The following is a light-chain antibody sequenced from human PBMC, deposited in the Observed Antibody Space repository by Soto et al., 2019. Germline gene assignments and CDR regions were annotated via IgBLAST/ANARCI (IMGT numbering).Light chain of an antibody. V-gene: IGLV1-47*01. Sequence: VLTQPPSASGTPGQRVTISCSGSSSDIGSNYVYWYQQLPGTAPKLLIYRNNQRPSGVPDRFSGSKSGTSASLAISGLRSEDEADYYCAAWDDSLSGRVFGTGTKVTVL. J-gene: IGLJ1*01. CDR3: AAWDDSLSGRV. CDR1: SSDIGSNY. CDR2: RNN.